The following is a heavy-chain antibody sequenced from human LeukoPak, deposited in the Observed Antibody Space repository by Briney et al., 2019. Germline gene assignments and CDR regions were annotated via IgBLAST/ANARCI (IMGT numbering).Heavy chain of an antibody. CDR3: ARYREVGATVDY. V-gene: IGHV4-38-2*02. J-gene: IGHJ4*02. Sequence: SETLSLTCTVSGYSISSGYYWGWIRQPPGKGLEWIGSIYHSGSTYYNPSLKSRVTISVDTSKNQFSLKLSSVTAADTAVYYCARYREVGATVDYWGQGTLVTVSS. CDR1: GYSISSGYY. D-gene: IGHD1-26*01. CDR2: IYHSGST.